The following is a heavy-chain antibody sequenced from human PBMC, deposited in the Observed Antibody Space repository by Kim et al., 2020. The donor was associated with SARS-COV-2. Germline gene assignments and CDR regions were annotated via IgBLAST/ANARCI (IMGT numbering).Heavy chain of an antibody. CDR1: GFTFSGSS. CDR2: IRSKANSYAT. D-gene: IGHD3-9*01. V-gene: IGHV3-73*01. J-gene: IGHJ4*02. Sequence: GGSLRLSCAASGFTFSGSSIYWVRQASGKGLEWVGRIRSKANSYATAYAASVKGRFTISRDDSKNTAYLQMNSLKTEDTAVYYCTRLGDYDILAPYWGQGTLVTVSS. CDR3: TRLGDYDILAPY.